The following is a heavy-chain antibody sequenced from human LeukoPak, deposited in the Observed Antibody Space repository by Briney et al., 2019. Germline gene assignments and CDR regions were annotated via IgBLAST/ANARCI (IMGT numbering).Heavy chain of an antibody. CDR2: IGSNGGTT. CDR1: GFTFSSYT. V-gene: IGHV3-64*01. D-gene: IGHD2-2*01. J-gene: IGHJ1*01. Sequence: PGGSLRLSCAASGFTFSSYTMHWVRQAPGKGLEYGSAIGSNGGTTYYANSVQGRFTISRDNSKNTLYLQMGSLRAEDMAVYYCAREGGHCTSTSCTEYFQHWGQGTLVTVSS. CDR3: AREGGHCTSTSCTEYFQH.